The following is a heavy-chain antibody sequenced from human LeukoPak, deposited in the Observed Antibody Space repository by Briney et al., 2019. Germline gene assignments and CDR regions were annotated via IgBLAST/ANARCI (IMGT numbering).Heavy chain of an antibody. CDR3: ARLDIGNWFDP. J-gene: IGHJ5*02. Sequence: PSETLSLTCTVSGYSISSGYYWGWIRQPPGKGLEWIGSIYHSGSTYYNPSLKSRVTISVDTSKNQFSLKLSSVTAADTAVYYCARLDIGNWFDPWGQGTLVTVSS. D-gene: IGHD2-2*03. CDR2: IYHSGST. V-gene: IGHV4-38-2*02. CDR1: GYSISSGYY.